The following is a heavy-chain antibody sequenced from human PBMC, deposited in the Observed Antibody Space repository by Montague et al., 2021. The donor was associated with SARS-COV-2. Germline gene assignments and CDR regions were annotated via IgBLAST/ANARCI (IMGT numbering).Heavy chain of an antibody. CDR1: GGSISSYY. D-gene: IGHD3-3*01. CDR2: IYYSGST. Sequence: SETLSLTCTVSGGSISSYYWSWIRQPPGKGLEWIGYIYYSGSTNYNPSLKSRVTISVDTSKNQFSLKLSSVTAADTAVYYCARVKRNYDFGSGFYDAFDNWGQGTMVTVSS. CDR3: ARVKRNYDFGSGFYDAFDN. J-gene: IGHJ3*02. V-gene: IGHV4-59*01.